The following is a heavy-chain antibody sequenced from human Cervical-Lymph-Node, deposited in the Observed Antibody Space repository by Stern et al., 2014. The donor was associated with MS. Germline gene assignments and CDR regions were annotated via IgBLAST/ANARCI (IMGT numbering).Heavy chain of an antibody. CDR3: ARDPRIAVAGTGGGFDP. V-gene: IGHV1-18*01. D-gene: IGHD6-19*01. CDR1: GYTFSNYG. CDR2: ISGYNDNT. J-gene: IGHJ5*02. Sequence: VQLVESGAEVKKPGDSVKVSCKSSGYTFSNYGISWVRQAPGQGLEWMGWISGYNDNTIYVEKFQGRVTMTKDTSTSTAYMELRSLRSDDTAVYYCARDPRIAVAGTGGGFDPWGQGTLVTVSS.